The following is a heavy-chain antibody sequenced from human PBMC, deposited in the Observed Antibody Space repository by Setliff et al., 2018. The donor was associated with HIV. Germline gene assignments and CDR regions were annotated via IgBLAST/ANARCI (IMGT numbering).Heavy chain of an antibody. D-gene: IGHD3-22*01. CDR3: ARRTYDSTWGDYSYYYMDV. Sequence: PGGSLRLSCEASGFTFSDFYMSWIRQAPGKGLEWIAYISGTGNTVYHSASVRGRFSISRDNAKNSLYLQMNSLRAEDTAVYYCARRTYDSTWGDYSYYYMDVWGEGTTVTVSS. J-gene: IGHJ6*03. CDR2: ISGTGNTV. CDR1: GFTFSDFY. V-gene: IGHV3-11*04.